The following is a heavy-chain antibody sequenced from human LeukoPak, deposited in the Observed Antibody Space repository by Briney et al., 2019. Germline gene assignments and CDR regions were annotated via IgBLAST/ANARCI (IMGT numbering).Heavy chain of an antibody. J-gene: IGHJ4*02. CDR2: ISAYSGNT. Sequence: GASVKVSCEASGYTFTSYGISWVRQAPGQGLEWMGLISAYSGNTNFAQKLQGRVTMTTDTSTSTAYMELRSLRSDDTAVYFCARGADTGSYGSLVYFDYWGQGTLVTVSS. D-gene: IGHD3-16*01. V-gene: IGHV1-18*01. CDR3: ARGADTGSYGSLVYFDY. CDR1: GYTFTSYG.